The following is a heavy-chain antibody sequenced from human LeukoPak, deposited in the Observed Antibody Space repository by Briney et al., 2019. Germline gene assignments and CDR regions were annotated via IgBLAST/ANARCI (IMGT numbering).Heavy chain of an antibody. D-gene: IGHD6-13*01. CDR3: ARDLGVIAAAGPSL. CDR1: GGTFSSYA. CDR2: IIPIFGTA. Sequence: SVKVSCKASGGTFSSYAISWVRQAPGQGLEWMGGIIPIFGTANYAQKFQGRVTITADESTSTAYMELSSLGSEDTAVYYCARDLGVIAAAGPSLWGQGTLVTVSS. V-gene: IGHV1-69*13. J-gene: IGHJ4*02.